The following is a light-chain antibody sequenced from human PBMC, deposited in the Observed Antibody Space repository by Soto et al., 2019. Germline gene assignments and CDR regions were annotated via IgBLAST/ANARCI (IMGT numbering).Light chain of an antibody. CDR1: QSISSY. Sequence: DIQMTQSPSSLSVSLGDRVTITCRASQSISSYLNWYQQRPGKAPKLLIYAASSLESGVPSRFSGSGSGTDYTLTISSLQPEDSATYYCQQSFSLWTFGQGTKVEIK. V-gene: IGKV1-39*01. CDR2: AAS. J-gene: IGKJ1*01. CDR3: QQSFSLWT.